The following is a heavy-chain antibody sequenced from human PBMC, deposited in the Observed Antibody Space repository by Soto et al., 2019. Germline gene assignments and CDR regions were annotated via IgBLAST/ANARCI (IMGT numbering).Heavy chain of an antibody. V-gene: IGHV1-69*13. D-gene: IGHD3-10*01. CDR2: IIPIFGTA. CDR3: ARDDMVRGVIIMDV. Sequence: ASVKVSCKASGGTFSSYAISWVRQAPGQGLEWMGGIIPIFGTANYAQKFQGRVTITADESTSTAYMELSSLRSEDTAVYYCARDDMVRGVIIMDVWGQGTTVTVYS. J-gene: IGHJ6*02. CDR1: GGTFSSYA.